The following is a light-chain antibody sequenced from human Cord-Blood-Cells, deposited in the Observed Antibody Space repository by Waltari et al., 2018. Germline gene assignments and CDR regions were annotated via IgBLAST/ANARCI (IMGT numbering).Light chain of an antibody. CDR1: QSVLYSSNNKNY. V-gene: IGKV4-1*01. CDR3: PQYYSTPPT. Sequence: DIVMTQSPDSLAVSLGERATINCKSSQSVLYSSNNKNYLAWYQKKPGQPPKLLIYWASTRESGVPDRFSGSGSGTDFTLTISSLQAEDVAVYYCPQYYSTPPTFGQGSKVEIK. J-gene: IGKJ1*01. CDR2: WAS.